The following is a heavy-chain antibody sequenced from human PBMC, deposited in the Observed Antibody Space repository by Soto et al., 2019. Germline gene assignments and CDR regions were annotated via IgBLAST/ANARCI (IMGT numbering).Heavy chain of an antibody. CDR1: GGTFSSYT. V-gene: IGHV1-69*02. J-gene: IGHJ3*02. CDR3: ARVPTYYDSSGREEAFDI. Sequence: ASVKVSCKASGGTFSSYTISWVRQAPGQGLEWMGRIIPILGIANYAQKFQGRVTITADKSTSTAYMELSSLRSEDTAVYYCARVPTYYDSSGREEAFDIWGQGTMVTVSS. CDR2: IIPILGIA. D-gene: IGHD3-22*01.